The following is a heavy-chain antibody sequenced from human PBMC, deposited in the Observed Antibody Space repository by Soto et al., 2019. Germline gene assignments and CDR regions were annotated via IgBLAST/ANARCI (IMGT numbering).Heavy chain of an antibody. CDR1: GGSISSGGYS. CDR3: ASTVTTTTYFDY. D-gene: IGHD4-17*01. Sequence: SETLSLTCAVSGGSISSGGYSWSWIRQPPGKGLEWIGYIYHSGSTYYNPSLKSRVTISVDRSKNQFSLKLSSVTAADTAVYYCASTVTTTTYFDYWGQGTLVTVSS. J-gene: IGHJ4*02. V-gene: IGHV4-30-2*01. CDR2: IYHSGST.